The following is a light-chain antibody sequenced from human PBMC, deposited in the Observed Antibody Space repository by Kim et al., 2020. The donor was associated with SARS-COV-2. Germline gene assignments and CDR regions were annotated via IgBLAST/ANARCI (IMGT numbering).Light chain of an antibody. CDR2: GAS. CDR1: QSIKTD. J-gene: IGKJ4*01. V-gene: IGKV3-15*01. CDR3: QQRNKWPLT. Sequence: MSPGERATRTCRASQSIKTDLVWYQQKPGQPPRVLIDGASTRAAGIPARFSGSGSGTEFTLTISSLHSEDFAVYYCQQRNKWPLTFGGGTKVDIK.